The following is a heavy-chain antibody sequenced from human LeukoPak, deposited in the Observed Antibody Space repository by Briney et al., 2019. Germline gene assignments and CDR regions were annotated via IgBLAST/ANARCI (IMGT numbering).Heavy chain of an antibody. CDR2: IYYSGST. V-gene: IGHV4-31*03. CDR1: GGSISSGGYY. J-gene: IGHJ6*02. CDR3: AREGSGRRLADV. D-gene: IGHD3-10*01. Sequence: SQTLSLTCTVSGGSISSGGYYWSWIRQHPGKGLEWIGYIYYSGSTYYNPSLKSRVTISVDTSKNQFSLKLSSVTAADTAVYYCAREGSGRRLADVWGQGTTVTVSS.